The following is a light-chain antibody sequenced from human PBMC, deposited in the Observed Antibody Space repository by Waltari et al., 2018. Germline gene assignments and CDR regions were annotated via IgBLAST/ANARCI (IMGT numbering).Light chain of an antibody. J-gene: IGLJ2*01. CDR1: DIGRKS. CDR3: QVWDSSSVHVV. V-gene: IGLV3-21*04. Sequence: SYVLTQPPSVSVAPGKTARITCSVNDIGRKSVHWYQQKPGQAPVLVIFDDTDRPSGIPAQFSGSNSGNTATLTISRVEAGDEADYYCQVWDSSSVHVVFGGGTKLTVL. CDR2: DDT.